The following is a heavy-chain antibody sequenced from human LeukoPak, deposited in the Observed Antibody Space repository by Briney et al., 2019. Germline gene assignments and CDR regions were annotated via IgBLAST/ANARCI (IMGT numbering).Heavy chain of an antibody. J-gene: IGHJ4*02. D-gene: IGHD3-16*02. CDR2: IYYSVST. V-gene: IGHV4-39*01. CDR1: GGSISSSSYY. Sequence: SETLSLTCTVSGGSISSSSYYWGGIRQPTGKGREWIGSIYYSVSTYYNPSLNSRVTISVDTSKSQVSLKLSSVTAADTAVYYCARQIYDYVWGSYRFDYWGQGTLVTVSS. CDR3: ARQIYDYVWGSYRFDY.